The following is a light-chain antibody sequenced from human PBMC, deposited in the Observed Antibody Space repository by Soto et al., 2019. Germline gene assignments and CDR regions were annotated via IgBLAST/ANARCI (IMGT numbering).Light chain of an antibody. V-gene: IGLV2-8*01. CDR3: SSYAGSNNFV. Sequence: QSALTQPPSASGFPGQSVTISCTGTSSDVGYYDYVSWYQQHPGKAPKLVIYEVTKRPSGVPDRVSASKSGNTASLTVSGLRAEDEADHYCSSYAGSNNFVFGSGTKVTAL. CDR1: SSDVGYYDY. CDR2: EVT. J-gene: IGLJ1*01.